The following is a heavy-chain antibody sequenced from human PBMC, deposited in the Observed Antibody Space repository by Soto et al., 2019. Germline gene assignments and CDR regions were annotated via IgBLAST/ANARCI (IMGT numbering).Heavy chain of an antibody. V-gene: IGHV4-4*08. CDR2: IFPTGAT. CDR3: ARQPVAPGLRDFDS. J-gene: IGHJ4*01. Sequence: SETLSLTCTVSGDSMNNYYWSWIRQTPGKGLEWIGYIFPTGATEYTPSLKSRITMSVDTSKSQFSLKVTTVTAADTAVYYCARQPVAPGLRDFDSWDHGTLVTVSS. D-gene: IGHD3-10*01. CDR1: GDSMNNYY.